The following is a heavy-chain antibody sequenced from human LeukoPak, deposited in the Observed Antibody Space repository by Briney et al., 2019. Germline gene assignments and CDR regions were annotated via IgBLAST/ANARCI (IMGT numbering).Heavy chain of an antibody. V-gene: IGHV3-23*01. J-gene: IGHJ4*02. CDR1: GFTFSSYA. D-gene: IGHD6-13*01. Sequence: PGGSLRLSCAASGFTFSSYAMSWVRQAPGKGLEWVSGISGSGGSTYYADSVKGRFTISRDNSKNTLYLQMNSLRAEDTAVYYCAKWGSLGEQQLVTSGWVYFDYWGQGTLVTVSS. CDR2: ISGSGGST. CDR3: AKWGSLGEQQLVTSGWVYFDY.